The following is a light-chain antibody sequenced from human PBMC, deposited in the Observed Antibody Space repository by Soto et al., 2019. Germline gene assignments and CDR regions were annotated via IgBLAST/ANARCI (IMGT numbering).Light chain of an antibody. Sequence: QSVLTQPPSVSATPGQSGAISFSGSSSNIGRKSVNWYQQVPGTAPKLLIYSNNHRPSGVPDRFSGSKSGTSASLAISGLQSEDEADYFCAAWDDTLNGPTFGGGTKLTVL. CDR2: SNN. CDR3: AAWDDTLNGPT. V-gene: IGLV1-44*01. J-gene: IGLJ2*01. CDR1: SSNIGRKS.